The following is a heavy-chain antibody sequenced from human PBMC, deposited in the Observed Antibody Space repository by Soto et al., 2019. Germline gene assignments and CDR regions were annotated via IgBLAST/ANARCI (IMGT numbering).Heavy chain of an antibody. D-gene: IGHD3-10*01. CDR1: GGTLSTYA. J-gene: IGHJ4*02. V-gene: IGHV1-69*06. Sequence: QVQLVQSGAEVKKPGSSVKVSCKASGGTLSTYAISWVRQAPGQGLEWMGGIIPIFGTAKYAQMFEGRVTMTADKSTSTAYMELSRRTSADTAVYYCAREPHDGSGSYVESWGQGTLVTVSS. CDR2: IIPIFGTA. CDR3: AREPHDGSGSYVES.